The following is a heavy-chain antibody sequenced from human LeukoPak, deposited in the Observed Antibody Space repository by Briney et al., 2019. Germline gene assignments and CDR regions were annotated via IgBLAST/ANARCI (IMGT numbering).Heavy chain of an antibody. V-gene: IGHV4-31*03. CDR3: AKVINRIPTIRGVPGLKWLDP. Sequence: PSETLSLTCTVSGGSISSSGSYWSWIRQHPGTGMEWIGYISYSGTTYYNPSLKSRVTISVDTSKNQFSLSLNSVTAADTAVYYCAKVINRIPTIRGVPGLKWLDPWGQGTLVTVSS. D-gene: IGHD3-10*01. CDR1: GGSISSSGSY. CDR2: ISYSGTT. J-gene: IGHJ5*02.